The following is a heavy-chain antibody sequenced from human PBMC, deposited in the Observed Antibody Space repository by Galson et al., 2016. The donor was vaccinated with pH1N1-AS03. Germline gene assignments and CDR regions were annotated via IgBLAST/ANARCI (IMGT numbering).Heavy chain of an antibody. V-gene: IGHV3-15*01. CDR1: GFPFSGAG. J-gene: IGHJ4*02. CDR2: IKSKSEAMTT. D-gene: IGHD2-2*01. Sequence: SLRLSCAGSGFPFSGAGLSWVRHTPGKGLEWVGRIKSKSEAMTTDYGAPVKGRFSISKDDSENTVYLQMNSLKSEDTAVYFSAWDLKPPSTGGACWGQGTLVTVSS. CDR3: AWDLKPPSTGGAC.